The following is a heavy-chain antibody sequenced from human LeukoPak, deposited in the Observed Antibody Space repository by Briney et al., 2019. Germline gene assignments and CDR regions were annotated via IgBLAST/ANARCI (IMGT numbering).Heavy chain of an antibody. J-gene: IGHJ4*02. CDR3: ARVGAFSAINY. D-gene: IGHD5-18*01. CDR2: ISSSSSDI. CDR1: GFTFSAYD. V-gene: IGHV3-21*06. Sequence: GSLRLSCAASGFTFSAYDMNWVRQAPGKGLEWVSYISSSSSDIHYADSVKGRFTISRDNADNSLYLQVNSLRAEDTAVYYCARVGAFSAINYWGQGTLVTVSS.